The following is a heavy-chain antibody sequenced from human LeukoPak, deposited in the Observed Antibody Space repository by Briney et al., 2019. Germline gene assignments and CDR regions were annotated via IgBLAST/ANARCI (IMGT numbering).Heavy chain of an antibody. J-gene: IGHJ4*02. CDR3: AKDLMHSSSWWYYSDY. CDR1: GFTFSSYA. V-gene: IGHV3-23*01. D-gene: IGHD6-13*01. Sequence: QSGGSLRLSCAASGFTFSSYAMSWVRQAPGKGLEWVSAISGSGGSTYYADSVKGRFTISRDNSKNTLYLQMNSLRAEDTAVYYCAKDLMHSSSWWYYSDYWGQGTLVTVSS. CDR2: ISGSGGST.